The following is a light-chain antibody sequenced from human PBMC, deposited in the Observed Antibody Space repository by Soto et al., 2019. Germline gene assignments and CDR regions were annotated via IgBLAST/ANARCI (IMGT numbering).Light chain of an antibody. CDR2: GAS. CDR1: QSVSSN. CDR3: QQYNNWPPVT. V-gene: IGKV3-15*01. J-gene: IGKJ4*01. Sequence: EIVMTQSPATLSVSPGERATLSCRARQSVSSNLAWYQQKPGQAPRLLIYGASTRATGIPARFSGSGSGTEFTLPISSLQSEDFAVYYCQQYNNWPPVTFGGGPMVEIK.